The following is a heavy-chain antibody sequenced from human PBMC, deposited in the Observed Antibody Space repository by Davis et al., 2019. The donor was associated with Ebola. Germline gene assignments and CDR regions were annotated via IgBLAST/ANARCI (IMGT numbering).Heavy chain of an antibody. Sequence: AASVKVSCKASGYTFPRYGISWVRQAPGRGLEWMGWISAYNGNTNYAQNLQGRVTMTTDTSTSTAYMEVRSLRYDDTAVDYCARAVTMVLPSGWFDPWGQGTLVTVSS. V-gene: IGHV1-18*01. CDR1: GYTFPRYG. D-gene: IGHD3-10*01. CDR2: ISAYNGNT. CDR3: ARAVTMVLPSGWFDP. J-gene: IGHJ5*02.